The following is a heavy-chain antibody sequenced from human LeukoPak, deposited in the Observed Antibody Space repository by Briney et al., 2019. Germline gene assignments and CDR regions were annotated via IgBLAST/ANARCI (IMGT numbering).Heavy chain of an antibody. Sequence: SQTLSLTCAISGDSVTANSAAWNWIRHSPLRGLEWLGRTYYRSKRYSDYAVSVQSRIIISADTSKNQFSLQLNSVTPEDTAVYYCASGYQLHDWGQGTLVTVSS. D-gene: IGHD3-22*01. CDR2: TYYRSKRYS. CDR3: ASGYQLHD. J-gene: IGHJ4*02. V-gene: IGHV6-1*01. CDR1: GDSVTANSAA.